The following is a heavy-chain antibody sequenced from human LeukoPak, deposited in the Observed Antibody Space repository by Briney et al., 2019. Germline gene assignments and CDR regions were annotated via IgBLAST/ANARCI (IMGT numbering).Heavy chain of an antibody. Sequence: SETLSLTCTVSGDSLRKSTFYWVWIRQPPGKGLEWIGSIYYSGGADYNPSLQSRVTISVDTSKNEFSLKVRSVTAADTAVYYCARELRYDNSDSGAFWGQGTVVTVSS. V-gene: IGHV4-39*07. J-gene: IGHJ3*01. D-gene: IGHD3-22*01. CDR2: IYYSGGA. CDR3: ARELRYDNSDSGAF. CDR1: GDSLRKSTFY.